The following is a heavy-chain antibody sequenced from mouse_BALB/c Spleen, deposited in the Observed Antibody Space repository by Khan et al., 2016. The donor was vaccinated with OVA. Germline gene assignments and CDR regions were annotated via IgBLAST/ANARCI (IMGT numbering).Heavy chain of an antibody. Sequence: QVQLQQSGAELVRPGASVKLSCKTSGYIFTSYWIHWVKQRSGQGLEWIARIYPGTNNTYYNEKLKDKATMTADKSSSTVYMQLSSLKSVYSAVYFCAREEALYYFDYWGQGTTLTVSS. CDR3: AREEALYYFDY. CDR1: GYIFTSYW. J-gene: IGHJ2*01. D-gene: IGHD3-2*02. V-gene: IGHV1S132*01. CDR2: IYPGTNNT.